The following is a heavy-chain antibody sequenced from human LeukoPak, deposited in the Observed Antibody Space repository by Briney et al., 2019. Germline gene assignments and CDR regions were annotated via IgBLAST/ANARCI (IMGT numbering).Heavy chain of an antibody. CDR3: ARDHGSSGWDGY. CDR2: INTDGSST. J-gene: IGHJ4*02. D-gene: IGHD6-19*01. Sequence: QPGGSLRLSCAASGFTFSTYWMHGVRQAPGKGLVWVSRINTDGSSTSYADSVKGRFTISRDNAKNTLYLQMNSLRAEDTAVYYCARDHGSSGWDGYWGQGTLVTVSS. CDR1: GFTFSTYW. V-gene: IGHV3-74*01.